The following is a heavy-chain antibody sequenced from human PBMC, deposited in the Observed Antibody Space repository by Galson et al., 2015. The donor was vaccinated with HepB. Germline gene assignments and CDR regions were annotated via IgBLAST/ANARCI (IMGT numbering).Heavy chain of an antibody. Sequence: SLRLSCAASGFTFSSYWMHWVRQAPGKGLVWVSRINSDGSSTSYADSVKGRFTISRDNAKNTLYLQMNSLRAEDTAVYYCARVDYYYYYGMDVWGQGTTVTVSS. V-gene: IGHV3-74*01. CDR2: INSDGSST. J-gene: IGHJ6*02. CDR1: GFTFSSYW. CDR3: ARVDYYYYYGMDV.